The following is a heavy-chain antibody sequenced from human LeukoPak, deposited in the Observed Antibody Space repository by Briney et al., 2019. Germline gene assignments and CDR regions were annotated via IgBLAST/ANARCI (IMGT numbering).Heavy chain of an antibody. CDR1: GGSFSGYY. CDR3: ARGSMVVAAIAL. CDR2: INHSGST. J-gene: IGHJ4*02. Sequence: PSETLSLTCAVYGGSFSGYYWSWIRQPPRKGLEWIGEINHSGSTNYNPSLKSRVTISVDTSKNQFSLKLSSVTAADTAVYYCARGSMVVAAIALWGQGTLVTVSS. D-gene: IGHD2-15*01. V-gene: IGHV4-34*01.